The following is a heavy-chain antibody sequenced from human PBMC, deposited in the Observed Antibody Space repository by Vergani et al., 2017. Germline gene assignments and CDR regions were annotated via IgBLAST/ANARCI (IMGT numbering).Heavy chain of an antibody. V-gene: IGHV2-5*02. CDR3: AHRDIWGSYSSFDY. Sequence: QITLKESGPTLVKPTQTLTLTCTFSGFSLSTSGVGVGWIRQPPGKALEWLALIYWDDDKRYSPSLKSRLTITKDTSKNQVVLTMTNMDPVDTATYYCAHRDIWGSYSSFDYWGQGTLVTVSS. CDR2: IYWDDDK. CDR1: GFSLSTSGVG. D-gene: IGHD3-16*02. J-gene: IGHJ4*02.